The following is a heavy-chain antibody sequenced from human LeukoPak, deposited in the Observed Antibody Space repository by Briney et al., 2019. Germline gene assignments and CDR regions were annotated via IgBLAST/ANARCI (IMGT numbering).Heavy chain of an antibody. Sequence: GGSLRLSCAASGFTFSDYAMHWVRQAPGKELEYVSAISSNGGSIHYANSVKGRFTISRDNSKNTLYLQMNSLRAEDTAVYYCAKGRRTFIVVVIDAFDVWGQGTMVTVSS. D-gene: IGHD3-22*01. V-gene: IGHV3-64*01. J-gene: IGHJ3*01. CDR1: GFTFSDYA. CDR3: AKGRRTFIVVVIDAFDV. CDR2: ISSNGGSI.